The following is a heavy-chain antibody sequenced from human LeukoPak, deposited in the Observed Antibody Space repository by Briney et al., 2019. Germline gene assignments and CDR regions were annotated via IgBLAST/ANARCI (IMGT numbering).Heavy chain of an antibody. V-gene: IGHV3-48*04. CDR3: AREVLGNYYYYMDV. J-gene: IGHJ6*03. CDR1: GFTFSSYS. Sequence: GGSLRLSCAASGFTFSSYSMNWVRQAPGKGLEWVSYISSSSSTIYYADSVKGRFTISRDNAKNSLYLQMNSLRAEDTAVYYCAREVLGNYYYYMDVWGKGTTVTISS. D-gene: IGHD3-16*01. CDR2: ISSSSSTI.